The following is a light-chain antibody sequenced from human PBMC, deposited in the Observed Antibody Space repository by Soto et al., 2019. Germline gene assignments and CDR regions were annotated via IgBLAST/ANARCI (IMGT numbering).Light chain of an antibody. CDR2: ETY. J-gene: IGLJ2*01. CDR3: GAWDSSLSAVV. Sequence: QSVLTQPPSVSAAPGQKVTISCSGSSSNIGNNPVSWYQQLPGTAPKLLIYETYNRASGIPDRVSGSKSGTSATLGITGLQTGDEADYYCGAWDSSLSAVVFGGGTKVTVL. CDR1: SSNIGNNP. V-gene: IGLV1-51*01.